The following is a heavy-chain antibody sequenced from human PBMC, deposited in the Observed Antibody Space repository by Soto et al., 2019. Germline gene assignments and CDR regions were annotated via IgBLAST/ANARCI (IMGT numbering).Heavy chain of an antibody. V-gene: IGHV3-23*01. CDR3: AKIDPYFFDF. J-gene: IGHJ4*02. D-gene: IGHD3-10*01. CDR1: GFTFSSYA. Sequence: GGSLRLSCAASGFTFSSYAMSWVRQAPGKGLEWVAVISDSGGSTYYADSVKGRFIISRDNSKNTIYLQMNSLRAEDTAKYYCAKIDPYFFDFWGQGALVTVSS. CDR2: ISDSGGST.